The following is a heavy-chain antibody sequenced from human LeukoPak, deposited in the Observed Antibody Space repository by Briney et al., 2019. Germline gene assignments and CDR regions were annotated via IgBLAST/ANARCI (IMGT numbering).Heavy chain of an antibody. CDR3: AKDGLQWLVLSSVDY. V-gene: IGHV3-23*01. CDR2: ISGSGGST. D-gene: IGHD6-19*01. Sequence: GGSLRLSCAASGFTFSSYAMSWVRQAPGKGLKWVSAISGSGGSTYYADSVKGRFTISRDNSKNTLYLQMNSLRAEDTAVYYCAKDGLQWLVLSSVDYWGQGTLVTVSS. CDR1: GFTFSSYA. J-gene: IGHJ4*02.